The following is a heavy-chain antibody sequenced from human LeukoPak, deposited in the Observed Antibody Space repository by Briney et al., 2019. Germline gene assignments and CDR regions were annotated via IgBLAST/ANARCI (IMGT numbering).Heavy chain of an antibody. CDR1: GGSVSSPNSY. V-gene: IGHV4-61*01. D-gene: IGHD3-10*01. CDR2: VYYIGTT. Sequence: SETLSLTCTVSGGSVSSPNSYWSWIRQPPGKGLEWIGNVYYIGTTSYNSSLKSRVTISVDTSKNQFSLKLSSVTAADTAVYYCARLRGTYYDFWGQGTLVTVSS. CDR3: ARLRGTYYDF. J-gene: IGHJ4*02.